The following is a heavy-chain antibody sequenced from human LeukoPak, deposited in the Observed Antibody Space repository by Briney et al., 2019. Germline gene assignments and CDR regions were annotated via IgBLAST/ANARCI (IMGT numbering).Heavy chain of an antibody. CDR2: ISWNNDNI. J-gene: IGHJ4*02. D-gene: IGHD2-8*01. CDR1: GFTFDDYA. Sequence: GGSLRLSCAASGFTFDDYAMHWVRQAPGKGLEWVSGISWNNDNIGYADSVKGRFTISRDNAKNSLYLQMNSLRAEDTALYYCAKRRMGHYFDYWGQGTLVTVSS. CDR3: AKRRMGHYFDY. V-gene: IGHV3-9*01.